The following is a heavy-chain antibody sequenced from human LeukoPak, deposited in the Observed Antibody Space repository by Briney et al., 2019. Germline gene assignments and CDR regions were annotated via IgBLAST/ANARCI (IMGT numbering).Heavy chain of an antibody. Sequence: ASVKVSCKASGYTLTSFSISWVRQAPGHGLEWMGCISAYNGYKDYAQKLQGRVTMTTDTSTNTAYMELRSLRSDDTAVYYCVRGDCSGVSCYLPEYFRHWGQGTLVTVSS. CDR2: ISAYNGYK. CDR1: GYTLTSFS. CDR3: VRGDCSGVSCYLPEYFRH. J-gene: IGHJ1*01. D-gene: IGHD2-15*01. V-gene: IGHV1-18*01.